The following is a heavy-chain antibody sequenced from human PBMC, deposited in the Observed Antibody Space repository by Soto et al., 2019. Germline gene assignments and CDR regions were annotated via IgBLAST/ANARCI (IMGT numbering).Heavy chain of an antibody. Sequence: PSETLSLTCTVSGGYISGYYWSWIRQPVGKGLEWIGRSYTSGSTNYNPSLKSRVTMSVDTSKNQFSLKLSSVTAADTAVYYCARDRNGLHRGSGSYPDHAFDIWGEGTIATVSS. CDR2: SYTSGST. CDR3: ARDRNGLHRGSGSYPDHAFDI. D-gene: IGHD3-10*01. V-gene: IGHV4-4*07. J-gene: IGHJ3*02. CDR1: GGYISGYY.